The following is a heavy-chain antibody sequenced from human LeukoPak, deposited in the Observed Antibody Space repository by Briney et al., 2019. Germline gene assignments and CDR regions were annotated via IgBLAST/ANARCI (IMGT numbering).Heavy chain of an antibody. CDR1: GGSFSGYY. D-gene: IGHD2-2*01. V-gene: IGHV4-34*01. CDR3: ARGGQVPAALGDAFDI. CDR2: INHSGST. Sequence: PSETLSLTCAVYGGSFSGYYWSWIRQPPGKGLEWIGEINHSGSTNYNPSLKSRVTMSVDTSKNQFSLKLSSVTAADTAVYYCARGGQVPAALGDAFDIWGQGTMVTVSS. J-gene: IGHJ3*02.